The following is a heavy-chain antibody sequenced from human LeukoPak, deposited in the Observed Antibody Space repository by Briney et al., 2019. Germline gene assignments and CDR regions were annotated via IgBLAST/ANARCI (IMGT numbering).Heavy chain of an antibody. Sequence: SETLSLTCTVSGGSISSSSYYWGWIRQPPGKGLEWIGSIYYSGSTYYNPSLKSRVTISVDTSKNQFSLKLTSVTAADTAVYFCARGEDFERYYLAYWGQGTLVTVSS. D-gene: IGHD3-9*01. J-gene: IGHJ4*02. CDR1: GGSISSSSYY. CDR2: IYYSGST. CDR3: ARGEDFERYYLAY. V-gene: IGHV4-39*07.